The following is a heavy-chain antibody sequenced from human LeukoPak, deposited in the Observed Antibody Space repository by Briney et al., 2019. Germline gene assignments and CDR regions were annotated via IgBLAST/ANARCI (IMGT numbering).Heavy chain of an antibody. CDR3: ARLYLSSTSCPFDY. V-gene: IGHV4-39*01. CDR2: IYYSGST. D-gene: IGHD2-2*01. CDR1: GGSISSSSYY. Sequence: PSETLSLTCTVSGGSISSSSYYWGWIRQPPGKGLEWIGSIYYSGSTYYNPSLKSRVTISVDTSKNQFSLKLSSVTAADTAVYYCARLYLSSTSCPFDYWGQGTLVTVSS. J-gene: IGHJ4*02.